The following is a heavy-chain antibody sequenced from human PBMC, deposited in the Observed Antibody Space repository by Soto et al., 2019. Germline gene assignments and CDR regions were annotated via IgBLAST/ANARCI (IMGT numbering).Heavy chain of an antibody. CDR3: ARDSGYRDPNLLTYFDH. V-gene: IGHV3-30*03. D-gene: IGHD5-12*01. Sequence: QVQLVESGGGVVQPGTSLRLSCATSGFSFTASGFTFSAYDMHWVRQAPGKGLEWVAAISYDGSDRYYADSVRGRFTISRDNSAHTVYLQMNSLRADDTAVYYCARDSGYRDPNLLTYFDHWGPGTLVTVSS. CDR2: ISYDGSDR. J-gene: IGHJ4*02. CDR1: GFTFSAYD.